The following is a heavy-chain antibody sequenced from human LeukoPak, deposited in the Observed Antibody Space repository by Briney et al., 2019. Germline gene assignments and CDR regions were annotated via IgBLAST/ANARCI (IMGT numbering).Heavy chain of an antibody. CDR2: MSGSGGST. D-gene: IGHD3-22*01. Sequence: GGSLRLSCAASGFTFSSYAMSLVRQAAGKGLEWVSAMSGSGGSTYYADSVKGRFTISRDNSKNTLYLQMNSLRAEDTAVYYCAKDYYDSSGYYYDDAFDIWGQGTMVTVSS. J-gene: IGHJ3*02. V-gene: IGHV3-23*01. CDR3: AKDYYDSSGYYYDDAFDI. CDR1: GFTFSSYA.